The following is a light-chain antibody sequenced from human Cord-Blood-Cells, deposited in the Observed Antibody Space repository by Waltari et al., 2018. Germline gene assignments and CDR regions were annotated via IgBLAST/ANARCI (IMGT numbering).Light chain of an antibody. CDR2: DAS. CDR3: QQRSSYT. J-gene: IGKJ2*01. CDR1: QSVSSY. Sequence: EIVLTQSPATLSLSPGERATRSCRASQSVSSYLAWYQQKPGQAPRLLIYDASNRATGIPARFSGSGSGTDFTLTISSLEPEDFAVYYCQQRSSYTFGQGTKLEIK. V-gene: IGKV3-11*01.